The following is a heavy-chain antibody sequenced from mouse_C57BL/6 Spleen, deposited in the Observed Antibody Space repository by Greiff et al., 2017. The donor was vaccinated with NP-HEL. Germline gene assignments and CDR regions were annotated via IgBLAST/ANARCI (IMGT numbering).Heavy chain of an antibody. J-gene: IGHJ4*01. V-gene: IGHV2-5*01. D-gene: IGHD3-1*01. CDR3: AKGGLPEYAMDY. CDR2: IWRGGST. Sequence: VQVVESGPGLVQPSQSLSITCTVSGFSLTSYGVHWVRQSPGKGLEWLGVIWRGGSTDYNAAFMSRLSITKDNSKSQVFFKMNSLQADDTAIYYCAKGGLPEYAMDYWGQGTSVTVSS. CDR1: GFSLTSYG.